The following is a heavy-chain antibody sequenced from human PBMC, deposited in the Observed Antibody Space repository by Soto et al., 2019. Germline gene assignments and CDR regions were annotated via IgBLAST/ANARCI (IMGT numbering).Heavy chain of an antibody. CDR1: GGTFSSYA. J-gene: IGHJ5*02. D-gene: IGHD2-15*01. Sequence: SVKVSCKASGGTFSSYAISWVRQAPGQGLEWMGGIIPIFGTANYAQKFQGRVTITADESTSTAYMELSSLRSEDTAVYYCARGEEHCSGGSCYSDVGYNWFDPWGQGTLVTVSS. V-gene: IGHV1-69*13. CDR3: ARGEEHCSGGSCYSDVGYNWFDP. CDR2: IIPIFGTA.